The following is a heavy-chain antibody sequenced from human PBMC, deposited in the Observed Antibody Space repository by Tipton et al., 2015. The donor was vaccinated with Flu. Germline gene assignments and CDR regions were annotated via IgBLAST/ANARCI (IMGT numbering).Heavy chain of an antibody. V-gene: IGHV4-61*02. CDR3: AGELGSPGSWYFDL. CDR2: IYTSGST. J-gene: IGHJ2*01. D-gene: IGHD1-26*01. CDR1: GGSISSGSYY. Sequence: TLSLTCTVSGGSISSGSYYWSWIRQPAGKGLEWIGRIYTSGSTNYNPSLKSRVTISVDTSKNQSSLKLSSVTAADTAVYYCAGELGSPGSWYFDLWGRGTLVTVSS.